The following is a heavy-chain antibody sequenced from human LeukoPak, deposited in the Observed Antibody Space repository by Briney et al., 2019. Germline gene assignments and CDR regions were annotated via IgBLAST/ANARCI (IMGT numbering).Heavy chain of an antibody. Sequence: PGGSLRLSCAASGFTFSSYWMSWVRQAPGKGLEWVANIKQDGSEKYYVDSVKGRFTISRDNAKNSLYLQMNSLRAEDTAVYYCARGGGYCSSTSCGTMGYWGQGTLVTVSS. CDR1: GFTFSSYW. CDR3: ARGGGYCSSTSCGTMGY. D-gene: IGHD2-2*01. CDR2: IKQDGSEK. J-gene: IGHJ4*02. V-gene: IGHV3-7*01.